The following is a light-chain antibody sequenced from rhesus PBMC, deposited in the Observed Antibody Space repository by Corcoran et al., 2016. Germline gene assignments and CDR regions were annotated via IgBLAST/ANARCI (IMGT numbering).Light chain of an antibody. Sequence: DIQMTQSPSSLSASVGDPVTITSRASQGISNNLAWYQQKPGKVPKLLMYYATTLQSGVPSRFSGSGSWTDVTLPISSLQPEVFATYSCQHGYGTPMYSFGQGTKVEIK. CDR2: YAT. CDR1: QGISNN. V-gene: IGKV1S15*01. CDR3: QHGYGTPMYS. J-gene: IGKJ2*01.